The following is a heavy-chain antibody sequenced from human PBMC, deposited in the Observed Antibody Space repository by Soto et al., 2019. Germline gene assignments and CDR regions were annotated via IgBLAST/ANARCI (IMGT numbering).Heavy chain of an antibody. D-gene: IGHD2-15*01. CDR3: ARQKLGCCSGGSCYPLDAFDI. CDR2: IYPGDSDT. V-gene: IGHV5-51*01. Sequence: EVQLVQSGAEVKKPGESLKISCKGSGYSFTSYWIGWVRQMPGKGLEWMGIIYPGDSDTRYSPSFQGQVTISADKSISTAYLQWSSLKASDTAMYYCARQKLGCCSGGSCYPLDAFDIWGQGTMVTVSS. CDR1: GYSFTSYW. J-gene: IGHJ3*02.